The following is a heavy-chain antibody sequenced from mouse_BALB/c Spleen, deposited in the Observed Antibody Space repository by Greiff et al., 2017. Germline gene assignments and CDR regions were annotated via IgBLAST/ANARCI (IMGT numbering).Heavy chain of an antibody. V-gene: IGHV5-17*02. D-gene: IGHD1-1*01. CDR1: GFTFSSFG. J-gene: IGHJ4*01. CDR3: ASPPLYGSRGGYAMDY. CDR2: ISSGGSTI. Sequence: EVKLVESGGGLVQPGGSRKLSCAASGFTFSSFGMHWVRQAPEKGLEWVAYISSGGSTIYYADTVKGPFTISRDNPKNTLFLQMTSLRSEDTAMYDCASPPLYGSRGGYAMDYWGQGTSVTVSS.